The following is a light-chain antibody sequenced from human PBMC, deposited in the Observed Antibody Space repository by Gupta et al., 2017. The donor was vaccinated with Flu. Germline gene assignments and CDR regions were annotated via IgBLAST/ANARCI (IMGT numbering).Light chain of an antibody. V-gene: IGLV2-8*01. Sequence: QSALPQPPSASGSPGPSSTISCTGTSSDVGGYNYVPWYQQHPGKAPRLMIYEVSHRPSGVPDRFSGSKSGNTASLTVSGLQAEAEAEYYCSSYADSNNGVFGGGTKLTVL. J-gene: IGLJ3*02. CDR1: SSDVGGYNY. CDR3: SSYADSNNGV. CDR2: EVS.